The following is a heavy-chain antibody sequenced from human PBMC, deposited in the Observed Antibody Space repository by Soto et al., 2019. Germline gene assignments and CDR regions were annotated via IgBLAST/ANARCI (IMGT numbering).Heavy chain of an antibody. CDR2: IYYSGST. CDR1: GGSISSYY. D-gene: IGHD1-1*01. CDR3: ARRYGYSFDY. J-gene: IGHJ4*02. Sequence: SETLSLTCTVSGGSISSYYWSWIRQPPGKGLEWIGYIYYSGSTNYNPSLKSRVTISVDTSKNQFSLKLRSVTAADTAVYYCARRYGYSFDYWGQGTLVTVSS. V-gene: IGHV4-59*08.